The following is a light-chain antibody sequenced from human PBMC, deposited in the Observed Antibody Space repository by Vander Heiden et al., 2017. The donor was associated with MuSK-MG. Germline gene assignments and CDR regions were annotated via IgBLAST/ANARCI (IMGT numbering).Light chain of an antibody. Sequence: DIQMTQSPSTLAASVGERATITCRASQSISTWLAWYQQKPGKAPKLLIYKASSLESGVPSMFSGSGSGTEFTLTISSLQPDDFATYYGQQYNNYSPPRYTFGQGTKLEIK. CDR1: QSISTW. J-gene: IGKJ2*01. CDR3: QQYNNYSPPRYT. CDR2: KAS. V-gene: IGKV1-5*03.